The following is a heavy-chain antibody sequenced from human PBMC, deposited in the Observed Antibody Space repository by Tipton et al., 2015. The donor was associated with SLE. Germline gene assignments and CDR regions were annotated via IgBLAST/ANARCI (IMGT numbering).Heavy chain of an antibody. CDR3: AKGKNGMAAGGSFDS. CDR1: GFTFRSFW. D-gene: IGHD2-15*01. Sequence: GSLRLSCAASGFTFRSFWMSWVRQAPGKRLEWVANINEDGSGKYHVDSVKGRFTISRDNAKNSLYLQMTSLRAEDTAVYYCAKGKNGMAAGGSFDSWGQGTLVTFSS. J-gene: IGHJ4*02. V-gene: IGHV3-7*01. CDR2: INEDGSGK.